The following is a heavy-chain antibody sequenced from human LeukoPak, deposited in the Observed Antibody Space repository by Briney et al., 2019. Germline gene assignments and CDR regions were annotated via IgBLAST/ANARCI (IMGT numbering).Heavy chain of an antibody. CDR2: IYYSWST. Sequence: SETLSLTCTVSGGSNSSSSYYWGWIRQPPAKGLEWIGSIYYSWSTYYNPSLKSRVTISVDTSKNQFSLKLSSVTAADTAVYYCARLAGGYGSGSYYKSHFDYWGQGTLVTVSS. J-gene: IGHJ4*02. CDR1: GGSNSSSSYY. V-gene: IGHV4-39*01. CDR3: ARLAGGYGSGSYYKSHFDY. D-gene: IGHD3-10*01.